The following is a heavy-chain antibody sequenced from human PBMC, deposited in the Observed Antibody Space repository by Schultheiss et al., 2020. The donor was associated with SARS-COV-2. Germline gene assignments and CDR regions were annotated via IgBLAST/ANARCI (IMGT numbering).Heavy chain of an antibody. V-gene: IGHV4-39*07. CDR2: IYYSGST. J-gene: IGHJ4*02. CDR1: GGSISSSSYY. Sequence: SETLSLTCTVSGGSISSSSYYWGWIRQPPGKGLEWIGYIYYSGSTYYNPSLKSRVTMSVDKSKNQFSLKLSSVTAADTAVYYCARAYRGLDYWGQGTLVTVSS. CDR3: ARAYRGLDY. D-gene: IGHD1-26*01.